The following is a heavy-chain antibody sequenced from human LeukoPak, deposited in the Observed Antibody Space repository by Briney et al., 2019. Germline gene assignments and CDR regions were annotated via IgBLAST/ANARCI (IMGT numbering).Heavy chain of an antibody. Sequence: PSETLSLTCTVSGGSISSYYWSWIRQPPGKGLEWIGEINHSGSTNYNPSLKSRVTISVDTSKNQFSLKLSSVTAADTAVYYCARGNSRGYSYGAARTYYYGMDVWGQGTTVTVSS. CDR2: INHSGST. CDR3: ARGNSRGYSYGAARTYYYGMDV. CDR1: GGSISSYY. V-gene: IGHV4-34*01. D-gene: IGHD5-18*01. J-gene: IGHJ6*02.